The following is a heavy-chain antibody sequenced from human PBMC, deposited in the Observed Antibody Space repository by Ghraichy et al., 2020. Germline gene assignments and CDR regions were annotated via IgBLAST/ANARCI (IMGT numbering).Heavy chain of an antibody. Sequence: SETLSLTCAVYGGSFSGYYWSRIRQPPGKGLEWIGEINHSGSTNYNPSLKSRVTISVDTSKNQFSLKLSSVTAADTAVYYCARERGTGYYYYGMDVWGQGTTVTVSS. CDR2: INHSGST. CDR1: GGSFSGYY. V-gene: IGHV4-34*01. CDR3: ARERGTGYYYYGMDV. J-gene: IGHJ6*02. D-gene: IGHD1-1*01.